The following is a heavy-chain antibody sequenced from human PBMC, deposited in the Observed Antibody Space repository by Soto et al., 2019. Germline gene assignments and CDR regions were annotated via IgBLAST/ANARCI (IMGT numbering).Heavy chain of an antibody. J-gene: IGHJ4*02. CDR1: GFTFRSYA. D-gene: IGHD2-15*01. V-gene: IGHV3-23*01. CDR2: VSIGGST. Sequence: RLSCAASGFTFRSYAMGWVRQGPGKGLEWVAVVSIGGSTHYADSVRGRFTISRDNSKNTLSLQMNSLTAEDTAVYFCAKRRGAGGHFDYWGQGALVTVSS. CDR3: AKRRGAGGHFDY.